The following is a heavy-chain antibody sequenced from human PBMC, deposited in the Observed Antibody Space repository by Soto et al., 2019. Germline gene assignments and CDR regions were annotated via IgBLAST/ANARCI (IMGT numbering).Heavy chain of an antibody. CDR3: ARGGYYDKVWGKMNYYGLDV. CDR1: GYTFIRYG. J-gene: IGHJ6*02. D-gene: IGHD3-16*01. V-gene: IGHV1-18*01. CDR2: ISAYNDYT. Sequence: QVRLVQSAAEGKKPGASVKVSCKASGYTFIRYGITWVRQAPGQGLEWMGWISAYNDYTNHAQKRQGRVTMTTDTSTSTVYMELRSLRSDDTAVYYCARGGYYDKVWGKMNYYGLDVWGQGTTVTVSS.